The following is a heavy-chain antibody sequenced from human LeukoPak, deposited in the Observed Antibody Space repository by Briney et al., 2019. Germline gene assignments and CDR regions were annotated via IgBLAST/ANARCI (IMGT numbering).Heavy chain of an antibody. CDR2: IYYSGST. V-gene: IGHV4-59*01. D-gene: IGHD3-22*01. Sequence: PSETLSLTCTVSGGSISSYYWSWIRQPPGKGLEWIGYIYYSGSTNYSPSLKSRVTISVDTSKNQFSLKLSSVTAADTAVYYCARGGGDYYDISGNYDLDAFGIWGQGTMVTVSS. CDR1: GGSISSYY. CDR3: ARGGGDYYDISGNYDLDAFGI. J-gene: IGHJ3*02.